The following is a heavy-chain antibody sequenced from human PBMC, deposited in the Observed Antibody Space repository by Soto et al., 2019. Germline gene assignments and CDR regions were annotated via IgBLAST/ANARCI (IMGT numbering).Heavy chain of an antibody. CDR2: IYYSGST. CDR3: ARDVGGCSSTSCYMDV. V-gene: IGHV4-59*12. CDR1: GGSISSYD. J-gene: IGHJ6*04. D-gene: IGHD2-2*01. Sequence: PSETLSLTCTVSGGSISSYDWSWIRQPPGKGLEWIGYIYYSGSTNYNPSLKSRVTISVDTSKNQFSLKLSSVTAADTAVYYCARDVGGCSSTSCYMDVWGKGTTVTVSS.